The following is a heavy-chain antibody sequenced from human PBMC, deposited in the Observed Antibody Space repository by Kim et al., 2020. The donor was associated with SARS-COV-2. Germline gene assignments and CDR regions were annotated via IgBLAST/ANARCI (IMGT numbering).Heavy chain of an antibody. CDR3: ARIRIGVAGRPFDY. J-gene: IGHJ4*02. Sequence: SPSFQGQVTISADKSISTAYLQWSSLKASDTAMYYCARIRIGVAGRPFDYWGQGTLVTVSS. V-gene: IGHV5-51*01. D-gene: IGHD6-19*01.